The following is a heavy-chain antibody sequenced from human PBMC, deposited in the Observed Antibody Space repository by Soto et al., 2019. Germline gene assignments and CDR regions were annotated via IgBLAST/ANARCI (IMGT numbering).Heavy chain of an antibody. D-gene: IGHD6-13*01. CDR2: MHYTGLP. CDR3: ARSYQHSSSWSYYYYYYYYMDV. CDR1: GDSVTSHY. V-gene: IGHV4-59*02. J-gene: IGHJ6*03. Sequence: PSETLSLTCTVSGDSVTSHYLTWIRQSPEKGLEWIGYMHYTGLPHYNPSLKSRLTISVDTSKNQFSLKLSSVTAADTAVYYCARSYQHSSSWSYYYYYYYYMDVWGKGTTVTVSS.